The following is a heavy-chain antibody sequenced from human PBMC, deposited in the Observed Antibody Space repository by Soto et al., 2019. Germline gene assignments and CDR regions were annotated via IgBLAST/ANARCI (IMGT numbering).Heavy chain of an antibody. V-gene: IGHV3-30-3*01. CDR3: ARGKADRSGGYYGMDV. CDR2: ISYDGSNK. J-gene: IGHJ6*02. CDR1: GFTFSSYA. Sequence: GESLKISCAASGFTFSSYAMHWVRQAPGKGLEWVAVISYDGSNKYYADSVKGRFTISRDNSKNTLYLQMNSLRAEDTAVYYCARGKADRSGGYYGMDVWGQGTTVTVSS.